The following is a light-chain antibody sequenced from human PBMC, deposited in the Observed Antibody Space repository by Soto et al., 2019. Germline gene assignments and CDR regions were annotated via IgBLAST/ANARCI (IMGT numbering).Light chain of an antibody. CDR3: QQRSNWPRT. J-gene: IGKJ4*01. CDR1: QSVSSY. Sequence: EIVLTQSPATLSLSPGERATLSCRASQSVSSYLAWYQQKPGQAPRLLIYDASNRATGIPARFSGSGSGTDFTLTISSLEPEEFAVYYCQQRSNWPRTFGGGTKVESK. CDR2: DAS. V-gene: IGKV3-11*01.